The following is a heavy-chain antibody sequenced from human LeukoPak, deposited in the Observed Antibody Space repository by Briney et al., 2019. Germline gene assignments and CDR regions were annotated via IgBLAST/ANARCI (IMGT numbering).Heavy chain of an antibody. J-gene: IGHJ4*02. V-gene: IGHV4-34*01. CDR3: ARAAYSYGYS. CDR1: GGSFSGYY. D-gene: IGHD5-18*01. Sequence: PSETLSPTCAVYGGSFSGYYWSWIRQPPGKGLEWIGENNHSRSTNYNPSLKSRVTISVDTSKNQFSLKLSSVTAADTAVYYCARAAYSYGYSWGQGTLVTVSS. CDR2: NNHSRST.